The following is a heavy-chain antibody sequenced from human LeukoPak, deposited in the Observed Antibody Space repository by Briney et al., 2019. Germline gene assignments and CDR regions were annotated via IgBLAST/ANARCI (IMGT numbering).Heavy chain of an antibody. CDR3: AKGGAYYDGSGPLDV. CDR1: GFIFGEYA. Sequence: PGGSLRLSCAASGFIFGEYAMHWVRQVPGEGLEWVSLISGDGSMTYYADSVKGRFTISRVNSKNSLYLQLNSLTTEDTAFFYCAKGGAYYDGSGPLDVWGKGTRVTVSS. D-gene: IGHD3-22*01. CDR2: ISGDGSMT. V-gene: IGHV3-43*02. J-gene: IGHJ6*04.